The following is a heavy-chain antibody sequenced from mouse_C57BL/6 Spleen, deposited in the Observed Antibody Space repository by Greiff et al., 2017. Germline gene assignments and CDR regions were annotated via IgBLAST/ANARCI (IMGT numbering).Heavy chain of an antibody. Sequence: EVKVVESGGGLVQPKGSLKLSCAASGFTFNTYAMHWVRQAPGKGLEWVARIRSKSSNYATYYADSVKDRFTISRDASQSMLYLQMNNLKTEYTSMYYWVKEGLYYYGSSPWYFDGWGTGTTVTVSS. CDR3: VKEGLYYYGSSPWYFDG. J-gene: IGHJ1*03. D-gene: IGHD1-1*01. CDR2: IRSKSSNYAT. V-gene: IGHV10-3*01. CDR1: GFTFNTYA.